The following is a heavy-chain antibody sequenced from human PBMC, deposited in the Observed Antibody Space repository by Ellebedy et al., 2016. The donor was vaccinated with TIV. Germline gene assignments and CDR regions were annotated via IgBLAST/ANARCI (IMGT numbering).Heavy chain of an antibody. V-gene: IGHV3-48*02. CDR3: ARAKRGSYYSAFDI. CDR1: GFTFSSYS. J-gene: IGHJ3*02. Sequence: GESLKISXAASGFTFSSYSMNWVRQAPGKGLEWVSYISSSSSTIYYADSVKGRFTISRDNAKNSLYLQMNSLRDEDTAVYYCARAKRGSYYSAFDIWGQGTMVTVSS. CDR2: ISSSSSTI. D-gene: IGHD1-26*01.